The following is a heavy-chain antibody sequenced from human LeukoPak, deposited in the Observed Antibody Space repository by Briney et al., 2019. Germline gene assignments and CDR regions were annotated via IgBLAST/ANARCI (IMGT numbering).Heavy chain of an antibody. CDR1: GFTFSSYA. CDR2: ISGSGGST. CDR3: AKGDSGVYWFDP. J-gene: IGHJ5*02. D-gene: IGHD2-15*01. Sequence: PGGSLRLSCAASGFTFSSYAINWVRQAPGKGLEWVSAISGSGGSTYYADSVKGRFTISRDNSKNTLYLQMNSLRVEDTAVYYCAKGDSGVYWFDPWGLGTLVTVSS. V-gene: IGHV3-23*01.